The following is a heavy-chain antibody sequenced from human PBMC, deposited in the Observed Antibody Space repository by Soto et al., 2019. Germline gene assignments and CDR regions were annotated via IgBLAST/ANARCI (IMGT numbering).Heavy chain of an antibody. Sequence: ASVKVSCKASGYTFTSYGISWVRQAPGQGLELMGWISAYNGNTNYAQKLQGRVTMTTDTSTSTAYMELRSLRSDDTAVYYCARDQAYYYDSSGYYSPWDFDYWGQGTLVTVYS. CDR1: GYTFTSYG. CDR2: ISAYNGNT. V-gene: IGHV1-18*04. CDR3: ARDQAYYYDSSGYYSPWDFDY. D-gene: IGHD3-22*01. J-gene: IGHJ4*02.